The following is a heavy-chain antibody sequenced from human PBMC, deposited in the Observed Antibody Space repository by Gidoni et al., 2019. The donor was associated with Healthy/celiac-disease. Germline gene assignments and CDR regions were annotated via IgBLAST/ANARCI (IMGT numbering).Heavy chain of an antibody. D-gene: IGHD6-19*01. J-gene: IGHJ4*02. Sequence: QVQLVQSGAAVKKPGSSVQISCRASGGTFSSYAIRWVRKAPGQGLEWMGRSSPSFGKANYAKKFQGRVTITADKSTSTAYMELSSLRSEDTAVYYCARANSSGSFDYWGQGTLVTVSS. V-gene: IGHV1-69*04. CDR3: ARANSSGSFDY. CDR2: SSPSFGKA. CDR1: GGTFSSYA.